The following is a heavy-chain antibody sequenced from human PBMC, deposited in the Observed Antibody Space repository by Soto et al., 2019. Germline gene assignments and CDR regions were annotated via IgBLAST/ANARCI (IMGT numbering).Heavy chain of an antibody. Sequence: VWSLRLSCAASGFTFSIYGMHWVRQAPGKGLEWVANINKNGGEKYYVDSVKGRFTISRDNAKNSLYLQMNSLRAEDTAVYYWSIPWDPAMVSSWQDWGQGNLVTV. V-gene: IGHV3-7*03. CDR3: SIPWDPAMVSSWQD. D-gene: IGHD5-18*01. J-gene: IGHJ4*02. CDR2: INKNGGEK. CDR1: GFTFSIYG.